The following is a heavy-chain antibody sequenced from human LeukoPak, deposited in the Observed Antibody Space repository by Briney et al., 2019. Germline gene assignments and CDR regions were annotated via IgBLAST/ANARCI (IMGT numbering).Heavy chain of an antibody. Sequence: SETLSLTCTVSGGSISIYYWSWIRQPAGKGLEWIGEIYHSGSTNYNPSLKSRDTISVDTSKNQFSLKLSSVTAADTAVYYCAREDGYNWSFDYWGQGTLVTVSS. CDR1: GGSISIYY. D-gene: IGHD5-24*01. CDR3: AREDGYNWSFDY. CDR2: IYHSGST. V-gene: IGHV4-59*01. J-gene: IGHJ4*02.